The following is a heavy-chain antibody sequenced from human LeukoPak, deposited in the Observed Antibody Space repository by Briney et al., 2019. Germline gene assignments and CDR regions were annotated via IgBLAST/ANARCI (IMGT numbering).Heavy chain of an antibody. Sequence: GGSLRLSCVASGFAFSQFPVHWVRQAPGKRLEWVAFISHDGGNKKYGDSVKGRFTISRDNSKNTVYLQMNSLRAEDTAAYYCARERSGSYLVWPYYYYYYYMDVWAKGPRSPSP. J-gene: IGHJ6*03. CDR2: ISHDGGNK. V-gene: IGHV3-30*03. D-gene: IGHD3-10*01. CDR3: ARERSGSYLVWPYYYYYYYMDV. CDR1: GFAFSQFP.